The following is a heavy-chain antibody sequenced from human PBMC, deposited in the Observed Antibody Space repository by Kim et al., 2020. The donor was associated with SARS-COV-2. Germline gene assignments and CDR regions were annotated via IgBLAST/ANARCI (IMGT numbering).Heavy chain of an antibody. J-gene: IGHJ5*02. CDR3: ARTISSRGHWFDP. V-gene: IGHV6-1*01. D-gene: IGHD2-2*02. Sequence: DYATSLRGVVVITPDSSNNQFSLHLSSVTPEDTAMYYCARTISSRGHWFDPWGQGTMVTVSS.